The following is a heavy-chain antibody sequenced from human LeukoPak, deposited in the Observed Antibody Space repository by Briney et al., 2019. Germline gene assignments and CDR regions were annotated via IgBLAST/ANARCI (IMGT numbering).Heavy chain of an antibody. J-gene: IGHJ4*02. CDR2: INHSGST. CDR3: ARGGARNMVRGVIDY. D-gene: IGHD3-10*01. CDR1: GGSFSGYY. Sequence: SETLSLTCAVYGGSFSGYYWSWIRQPPGKGLEWIGEINHSGSTNYNPSLKSRVTISADTSKNQFSLKLSSVTAADTAVYYCARGGARNMVRGVIDYWGQGTLVTVSS. V-gene: IGHV4-34*01.